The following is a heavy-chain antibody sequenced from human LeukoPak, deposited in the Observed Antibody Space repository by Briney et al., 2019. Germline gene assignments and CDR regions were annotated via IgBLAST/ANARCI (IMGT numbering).Heavy chain of an antibody. V-gene: IGHV3-21*01. J-gene: IGHJ4*02. CDR3: ARAIRYSSSWYYFDY. CDR1: GFTFSSYS. Sequence: GGSLRLSCAASGFTFSSYSMNWVRQAPGKGLEWVSSISSSSSYIYYADSVKGRFTISRDNAKNSLYLQMNSLRAEDTAVYYCARAIRYSSSWYYFDYWGQGTLVTVSS. D-gene: IGHD6-13*01. CDR2: ISSSSSYI.